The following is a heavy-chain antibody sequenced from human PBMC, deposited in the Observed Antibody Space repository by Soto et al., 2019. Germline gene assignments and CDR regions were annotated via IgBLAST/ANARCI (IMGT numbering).Heavy chain of an antibody. Sequence: QVQLVQSGAEVKKPGSSVKVSCKGSGGNRYTITWVRQAPXQGLEWMGRIIPMFGIATYAQNFQGRVTISADKSTSTAXXXXXSXRXXXXXXXXXXXXXGRSDVVPAAISAMDVWGQGTTVTVSS. V-gene: IGHV1-69*02. J-gene: IGHJ6*02. CDR2: IIPMFGIA. D-gene: IGHD2-2*01. CDR3: XXXXGRSDVVPAAISAMDV. CDR1: GGNRYT.